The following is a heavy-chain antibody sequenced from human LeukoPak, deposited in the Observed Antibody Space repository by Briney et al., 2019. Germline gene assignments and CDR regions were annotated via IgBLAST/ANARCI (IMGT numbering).Heavy chain of an antibody. D-gene: IGHD3-10*01. CDR1: GFTFSRYT. J-gene: IGHJ4*02. V-gene: IGHV3-30*04. Sequence: GGSLRLSCVASGFTFSRYTMHWVRQAPGKGLEWVAVISYDGSDKQYADSVKGRFTISRDNSKNTLYLQMNSLRAEDTAVYYCAKSITMVRGASFDYWGQGTLVTVSS. CDR3: AKSITMVRGASFDY. CDR2: ISYDGSDK.